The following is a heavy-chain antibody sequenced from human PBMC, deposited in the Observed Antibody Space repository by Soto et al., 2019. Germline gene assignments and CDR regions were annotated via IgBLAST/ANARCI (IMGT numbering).Heavy chain of an antibody. CDR3: AITDYGSGTFDS. CDR2: IYPGDSDV. CDR1: GYDFSAYW. D-gene: IGHD3-10*01. J-gene: IGHJ4*01. V-gene: IGHV5-51*01. Sequence: PGESLKISWKGSGYDFSAYWINWVRQMPGKGLEWMGTIYPGDSDVRYRPSFQGQVTISVDKSSSIAYLQWTSLKAADTAIYYCAITDYGSGTFDSWGQGTLVTVSS.